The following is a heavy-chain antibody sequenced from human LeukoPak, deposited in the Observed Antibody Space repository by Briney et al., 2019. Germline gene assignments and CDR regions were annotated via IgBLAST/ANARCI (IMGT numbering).Heavy chain of an antibody. CDR2: IYYSGST. J-gene: IGHJ3*02. D-gene: IGHD2-8*01. CDR3: TRSTNLEAFDI. V-gene: IGHV4-61*01. CDR1: GGSVSSGTYY. Sequence: SETLSLTCTVSGGSVSSGTYYWSWIRQPPGKGLEWIGYIYYSGSTNYNPSLKSRVTISIDTSKNQCSLKLSSVTTADTAVYYCTRSTNLEAFDIWGQGTMVTVSS.